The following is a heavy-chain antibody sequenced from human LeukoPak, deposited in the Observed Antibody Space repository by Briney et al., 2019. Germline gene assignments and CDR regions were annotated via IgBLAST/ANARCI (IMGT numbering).Heavy chain of an antibody. CDR3: ARGSGSYYKVDY. CDR2: IYYSGST. V-gene: IGHV4-59*12. J-gene: IGHJ4*02. Sequence: SDTLSLTCTVSGGSISSYYWRWLRQPTGKGLEWIWYIYYSGSTNYNPSLKSRVTISVYTSKNQFSLKRSSVTAADTAVYYCARGSGSYYKVDYWGQGTLVTVSS. CDR1: GGSISSYY. D-gene: IGHD3-10*01.